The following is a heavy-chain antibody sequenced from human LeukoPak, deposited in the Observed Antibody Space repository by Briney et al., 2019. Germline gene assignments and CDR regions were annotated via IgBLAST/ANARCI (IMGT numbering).Heavy chain of an antibody. V-gene: IGHV4-59*02. J-gene: IGHJ6*03. CDR2: IYNSGIT. D-gene: IGHD4/OR15-4a*01. CDR3: ARDHLPAGAPGYYMGV. Sequence: AETLSLTCTVSGCSVSSHFMSWIRQPPGKGLEWVGCIYNSGITNYNHSLKSRVTMSVDTSKNQFSLMLRSVTAADTAVYYCARDHLPAGAPGYYMGVWGKGTTVTVSS. CDR1: GCSVSSHF.